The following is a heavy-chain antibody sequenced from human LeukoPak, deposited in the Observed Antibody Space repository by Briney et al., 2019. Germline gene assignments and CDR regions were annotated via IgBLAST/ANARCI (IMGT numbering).Heavy chain of an antibody. CDR1: GFTFGYYG. V-gene: IGHV3-33*01. Sequence: GGSLRLSCVASGFTFGYYGIHWVRQAPGKGLEWVAVFWSNGRDKYYSDSVRGRFTVSRDNSKNTLYLQMDSLRAEDTAVYYCARDADTNSRYSRFDYWGQGTLVTVSS. CDR3: ARDADTNSRYSRFDY. D-gene: IGHD2-8*01. J-gene: IGHJ4*02. CDR2: FWSNGRDK.